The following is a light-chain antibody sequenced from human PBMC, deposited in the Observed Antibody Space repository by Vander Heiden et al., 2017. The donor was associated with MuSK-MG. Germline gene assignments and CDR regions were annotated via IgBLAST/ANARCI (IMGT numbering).Light chain of an antibody. CDR2: DAS. CDR1: QSVSGY. J-gene: IGKJ3*01. V-gene: IGKV3-11*01. Sequence: EIVLTQSPATLSLSPGERATLSCRASQSVSGYLAWYQQKPGQAPRLLIYDASNRDTGIQDRFSGSGAGTDFTLTSSSREHEDFEVYYYQHRSNWLFGHGTKMDI. CDR3: QHRSNWL.